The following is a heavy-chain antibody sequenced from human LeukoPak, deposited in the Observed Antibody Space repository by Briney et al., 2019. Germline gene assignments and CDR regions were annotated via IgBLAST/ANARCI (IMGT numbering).Heavy chain of an antibody. J-gene: IGHJ4*02. CDR3: AKDFEWLLLRPYCFDY. D-gene: IGHD3-22*01. CDR1: GFTFSSYG. CDR2: ISGSGGST. V-gene: IGHV3-23*01. Sequence: PGGSLRLSCAASGFTFSSYGMHWVRQAPGKGLEWVSAISGSGGSTYYTDSVKGRFTISRDNSKNTLYLQMNSLRAEDTAVYYCAKDFEWLLLRPYCFDYWGQGTLVTVPS.